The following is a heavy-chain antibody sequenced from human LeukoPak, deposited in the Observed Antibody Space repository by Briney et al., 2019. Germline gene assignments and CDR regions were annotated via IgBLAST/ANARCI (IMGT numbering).Heavy chain of an antibody. J-gene: IGHJ4*02. V-gene: IGHV3-7*01. CDR1: GFTFSSYW. Sequence: GGSLRLSCAASGFTFSSYWMSWVRHAPGKGLEWVDNIKQDGSEKYYVDSVKGRFTISRDNAKNSLYLQMNSLRAEDTAVYYCARDGLYCSSTSCYGRYWGQGTLVTVAS. CDR3: ARDGLYCSSTSCYGRY. CDR2: IKQDGSEK. D-gene: IGHD2-2*01.